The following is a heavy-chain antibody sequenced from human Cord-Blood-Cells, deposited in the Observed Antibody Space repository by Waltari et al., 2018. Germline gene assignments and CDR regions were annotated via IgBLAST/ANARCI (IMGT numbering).Heavy chain of an antibody. D-gene: IGHD1-26*01. CDR3: ARDGRGNAFDI. CDR1: GFTVSSHY. J-gene: IGHJ3*02. CDR2: SDSGGST. Sequence: EVQLVESGGGLIQPGGSLRLSCAASGFTVSSHYMRCVRQALGTGVVEVSVSDSGGSTYYAGSGTGRITISRDNSKNPLYLQMNSLRAEDTAVYYGARDGRGNAFDIWGQGTMVTVSS. V-gene: IGHV3-53*01.